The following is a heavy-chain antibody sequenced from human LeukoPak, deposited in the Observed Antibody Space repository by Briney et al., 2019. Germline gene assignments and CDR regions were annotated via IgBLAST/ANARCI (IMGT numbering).Heavy chain of an antibody. Sequence: GGSLRLSCAASGFTFSSYWMTWVRQAPGKGLEWVGRIRSKTDGGTTDYAVSVQGRFTISRDDSKNTLYLQMSSLKTEDTAVYYCAKHIYGVVSIQQWGQGTLVTVSS. CDR1: GFTFSSYW. J-gene: IGHJ1*01. CDR2: IRSKTDGGTT. CDR3: AKHIYGVVSIQQ. D-gene: IGHD3-3*01. V-gene: IGHV3-15*01.